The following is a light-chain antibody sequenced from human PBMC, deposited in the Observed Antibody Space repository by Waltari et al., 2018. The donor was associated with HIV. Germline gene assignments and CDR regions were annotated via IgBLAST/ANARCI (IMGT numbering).Light chain of an antibody. V-gene: IGLV2-14*01. CDR3: SSYSSSITLYVV. CDR2: EVS. Sequence: QSALTQPASVSGSPGQSITISCTGTSSDVGGYNYVSWYQHHPGKAPTLMISEVSNRPSGVSNRFSGSKSGNTASLTISGLQAEDEADYYCSSYSSSITLYVVFGGGTKLTVL. CDR1: SSDVGGYNY. J-gene: IGLJ2*01.